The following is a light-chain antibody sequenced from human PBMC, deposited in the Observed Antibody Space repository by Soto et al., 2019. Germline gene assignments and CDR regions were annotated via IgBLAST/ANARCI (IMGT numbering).Light chain of an antibody. Sequence: IVMTQSPATLSVSLGERATLSCRASQSVGTYLAWYQQKPRQPPSLLIFAASTRATGIPARFSGTGSGSDFPLTINGLQSEDFAVYSRQQYSDLPLVTFGGETRVEIK. J-gene: IGKJ4*01. V-gene: IGKV3-15*01. CDR2: AAS. CDR1: QSVGTY. CDR3: QQYSDLPLVT.